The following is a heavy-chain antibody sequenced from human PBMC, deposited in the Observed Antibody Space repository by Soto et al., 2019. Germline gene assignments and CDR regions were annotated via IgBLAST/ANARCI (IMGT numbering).Heavy chain of an antibody. Sequence: HPGGSLRLSCTASGVTFDDYAMHWVRQAPGKGLEWVSGISWSSGSLAYADSVKGRFTISRDNAKNSLYLQMNTLRAEDTALYYCAKAGGSSNLVSNWFDPWGQGTLVTVSS. CDR1: GVTFDDYA. CDR2: ISWSSGSL. V-gene: IGHV3-9*01. CDR3: AKAGGSSNLVSNWFDP. J-gene: IGHJ5*02. D-gene: IGHD6-13*01.